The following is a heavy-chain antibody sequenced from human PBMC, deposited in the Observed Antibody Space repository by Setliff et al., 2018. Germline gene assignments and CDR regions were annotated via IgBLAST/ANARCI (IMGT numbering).Heavy chain of an antibody. CDR2: IKQDGSEK. CDR1: GFTFSRYW. V-gene: IGHV3-7*01. CDR3: ARDHAYGSRFYYYYYGMDV. J-gene: IGHJ6*02. Sequence: QPGGSLRLSCAASGFTFSRYWMSWVRQAPGKGLEWVANIKQDGSEKYYVDSVKGRFTISRDNAKNSLYLQMNSLRAEDTAVYYCARDHAYGSRFYYYYYGMDVWGQGTTVTVSS. D-gene: IGHD3-10*01.